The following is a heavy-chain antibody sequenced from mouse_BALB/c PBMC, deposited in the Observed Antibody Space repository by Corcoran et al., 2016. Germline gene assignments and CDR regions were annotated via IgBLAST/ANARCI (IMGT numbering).Heavy chain of an antibody. CDR1: GYTFISYV. D-gene: IGHD3-1*01. Sequence: EVQLQQSGPELVKPGASVKMSCKASGYTFISYVMHWVKQKPGQGLEWIGYINPYNDGTKYNEKFKGKATLTSDKSSSTAYMELSSLTSEDSAVYYCARGATTSSFAYWGQGTLVTVSA. V-gene: IGHV1S136*01. CDR3: ARGATTSSFAY. J-gene: IGHJ3*01. CDR2: INPYNDGT.